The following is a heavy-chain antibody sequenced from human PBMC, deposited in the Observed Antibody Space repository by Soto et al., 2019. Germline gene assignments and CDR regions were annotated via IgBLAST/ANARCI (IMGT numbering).Heavy chain of an antibody. CDR3: AADPYYYDSSNYYSFDY. CDR2: IVIGSGNK. J-gene: IGHJ4*02. D-gene: IGHD3-22*01. V-gene: IGHV1-58*01. CDR1: GFTFTSSA. Sequence: SVKVSCKASGFTFTSSAVQWVRQARGQRLEWIGWIVIGSGNKNYAQKFHERVTITRDMSTSTAYMELSSLRSEDTAVYYCAADPYYYDSSNYYSFDYWGQGALVTVSS.